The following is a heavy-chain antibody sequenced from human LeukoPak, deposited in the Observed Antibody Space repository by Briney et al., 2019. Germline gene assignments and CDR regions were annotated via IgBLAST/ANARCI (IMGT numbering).Heavy chain of an antibody. CDR3: ARDLVAAAGIFPHL. J-gene: IGHJ4*02. CDR1: GYSISSGYY. D-gene: IGHD6-13*01. V-gene: IGHV4-38-2*02. CDR2: IYHSGST. Sequence: SETLSLTCTVSGYSISSGYYWGWIRQPPGQGLEWIGSIYHSGSTYYNPSLKSRVTISVDTSKDQFSLKLSSVTAADTAVYYCARDLVAAAGIFPHLRGQGTLVTVSS.